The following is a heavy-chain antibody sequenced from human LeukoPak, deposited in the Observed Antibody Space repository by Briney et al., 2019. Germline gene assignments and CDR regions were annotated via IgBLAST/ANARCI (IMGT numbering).Heavy chain of an antibody. CDR3: ARGGRHDYDGRPPDY. Sequence: PGGSLRLSCGASGFTSRTYWMHWVRQAPGKGLVWVSRIGGDGSNTNFADSVRGRFAISRDNAKNTLYLQMNSLRAEDTAVYYCARGGRHDYDGRPPDYWGQGTLVTVSS. J-gene: IGHJ4*02. CDR1: GFTSRTYW. D-gene: IGHD4-23*01. CDR2: IGGDGSNT. V-gene: IGHV3-74*01.